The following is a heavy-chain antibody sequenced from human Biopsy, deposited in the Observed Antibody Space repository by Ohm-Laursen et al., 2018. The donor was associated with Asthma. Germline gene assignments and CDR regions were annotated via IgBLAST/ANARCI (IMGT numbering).Heavy chain of an antibody. Sequence: SLRLSCAASGFTSSSYWMHWVRQAPGKGLVWVSRINSDGSSTSYADSVKGRFTISRDNAKNTLYLEMNSLRAEDTAVYYCARGPAWQQLDNWGQGTLVTVSS. CDR2: INSDGSST. J-gene: IGHJ4*02. CDR1: GFTSSSYW. V-gene: IGHV3-74*01. CDR3: ARGPAWQQLDN. D-gene: IGHD6-13*01.